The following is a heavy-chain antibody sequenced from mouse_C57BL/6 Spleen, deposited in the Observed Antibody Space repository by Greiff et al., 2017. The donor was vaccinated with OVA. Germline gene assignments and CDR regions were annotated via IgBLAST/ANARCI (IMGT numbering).Heavy chain of an antibody. J-gene: IGHJ2*01. Sequence: VQLQQPVAELVRPGSSVKLSCKASGYTFTSYWMDWVKQRPGQGLEWIGNIYPSDSETHYNQKFKGKATLTVDKSSSTAYMQLSSLTSEDSAVYYCARSDYYGSSYDDYWGQGTTLTVSS. CDR1: GYTFTSYW. V-gene: IGHV1-61*01. D-gene: IGHD1-1*01. CDR2: IYPSDSET. CDR3: ARSDYYGSSYDDY.